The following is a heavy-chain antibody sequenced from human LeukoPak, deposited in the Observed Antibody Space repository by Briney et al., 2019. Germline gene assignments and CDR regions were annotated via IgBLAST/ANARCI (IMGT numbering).Heavy chain of an antibody. CDR1: GGSISSYY. CDR3: ARVVGYSYGYQDNWFDP. J-gene: IGHJ5*02. V-gene: IGHV4-4*07. CDR2: IYTSGST. Sequence: SETLSLTCTVSGGSISSYYWSWIRQPAGKGLEWIGRIYTSGSTNYNPSLKSRVTMPVDTSKNQFSLKLSSVTAADTAVYYCARVVGYSYGYQDNWFDPWGQGTLVTVSS. D-gene: IGHD5-18*01.